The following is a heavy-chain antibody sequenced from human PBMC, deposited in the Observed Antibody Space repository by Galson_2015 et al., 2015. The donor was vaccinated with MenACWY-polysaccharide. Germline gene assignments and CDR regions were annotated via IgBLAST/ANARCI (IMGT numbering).Heavy chain of an antibody. CDR1: GDSVRSIDYY. Sequence: SETLSLTCTVSGDSVRSIDYYWSWIRQPPGKGLECLGYIYYSGHTNYNPSLNSRVAMSVATSKNQFSLKLRSMTAADTAVYYGARALGYCSGGRCFRGKGNRFDPWGQGTLVIVSS. D-gene: IGHD2-15*01. CDR3: ARALGYCSGGRCFRGKGNRFDP. J-gene: IGHJ5*02. V-gene: IGHV4-61*08. CDR2: IYYSGHT.